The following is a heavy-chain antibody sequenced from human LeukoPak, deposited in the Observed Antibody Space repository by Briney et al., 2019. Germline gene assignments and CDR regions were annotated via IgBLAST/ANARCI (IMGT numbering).Heavy chain of an antibody. CDR3: ATSTYSSSPS. CDR1: GFPFRNYW. Sequence: SGGSLPLSCSASGFPFRNYWMMWVRPAPGKGLEWIANIKEEANKKYYVDSVEGRFTISRDDAKNSLYLQMNSLRAEDTAMYYCATSTYSSSPSWGQGTLVTVSS. CDR2: IKEEANKK. D-gene: IGHD6-6*01. V-gene: IGHV3-7*01. J-gene: IGHJ5*02.